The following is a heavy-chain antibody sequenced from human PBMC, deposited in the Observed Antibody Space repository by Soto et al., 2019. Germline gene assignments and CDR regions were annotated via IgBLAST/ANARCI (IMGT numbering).Heavy chain of an antibody. CDR2: ISSSSSYI. Sequence: EVQLVESGGGLVKPGGSLRLSCAASGFTFSSYSMNWVRQAPGKGLEWVSFISSSSSYIYYADSVKGRFTISRDNAKNSLYLQMNSLRAEDTAVYYCARARLGSGNWFDPWGQGTLVTVSS. CDR1: GFTFSSYS. J-gene: IGHJ5*02. D-gene: IGHD7-27*01. V-gene: IGHV3-21*01. CDR3: ARARLGSGNWFDP.